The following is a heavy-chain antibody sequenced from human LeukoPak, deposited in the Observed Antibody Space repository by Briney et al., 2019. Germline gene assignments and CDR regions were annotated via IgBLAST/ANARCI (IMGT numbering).Heavy chain of an antibody. CDR1: GFTFSSYA. V-gene: IGHV3-23*01. CDR3: SKSVIGDWFDP. J-gene: IGHJ5*02. D-gene: IGHD3-16*02. Sequence: GGSLRLSCAASGFTFSSYAMSWVRQAPGKGLEWVSAISGSGGSTYYADSVKGRFTISRDNSKNTLHLQMNGLRAEDQAVYYCSKSVIGDWFDPWGQGTLVTVSS. CDR2: ISGSGGST.